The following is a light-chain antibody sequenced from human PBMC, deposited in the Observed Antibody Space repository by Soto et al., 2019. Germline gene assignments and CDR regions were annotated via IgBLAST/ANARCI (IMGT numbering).Light chain of an antibody. Sequence: QSALTQPASVSGSPGQSITISCTGTSSDIGGYNYVSWYQQHPGKAPKLMIYDVIHRPSGVSNRFSGPKSGNTASLTISGLQAEDEAHYYCSSYISSNTQIFGGGTKLTVL. CDR2: DVI. CDR1: SSDIGGYNY. J-gene: IGLJ2*01. V-gene: IGLV2-14*03. CDR3: SSYISSNTQI.